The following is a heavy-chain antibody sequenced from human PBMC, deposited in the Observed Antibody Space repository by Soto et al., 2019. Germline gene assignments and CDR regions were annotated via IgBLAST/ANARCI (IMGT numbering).Heavy chain of an antibody. D-gene: IGHD5-12*01. Sequence: SETLSLTCTVSGGSISSGGYYWSWIRQHPGKGLEWIGYIYYSGSTYYNPSLKSRVTTSVDTSKSQFSLKLSSVTAADTAVYYCARGPSGYDRADYYYYYGMDVWGQGTTVTVS. J-gene: IGHJ6*02. CDR3: ARGPSGYDRADYYYYYGMDV. CDR2: IYYSGST. V-gene: IGHV4-31*03. CDR1: GGSISSGGYY.